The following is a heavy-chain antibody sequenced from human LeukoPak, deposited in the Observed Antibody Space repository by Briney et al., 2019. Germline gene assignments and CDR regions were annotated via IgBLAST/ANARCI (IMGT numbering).Heavy chain of an antibody. CDR3: ARVCAWIQVGKLSIGGFDY. CDR2: NNTGRGDT. J-gene: IGHJ4*02. CDR1: VYTFDSFA. D-gene: IGHD1-26*01. Sequence: ASVTVSYKDSVYTFDSFAIHRVRQAPRQTLEWPGGNNTGRGDTQHPQKFQAKNTFTRDTVASPVHMEVSILISEDTALYYCARVCAWIQVGKLSIGGFDYWGQGTLLTVSS. V-gene: IGHV1-3*04.